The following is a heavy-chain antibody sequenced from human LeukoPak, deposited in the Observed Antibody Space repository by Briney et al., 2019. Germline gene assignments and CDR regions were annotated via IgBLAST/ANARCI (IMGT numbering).Heavy chain of an antibody. Sequence: GGSLRLSCAASGFTFGSYGMHWVRQAPGKGLEWVGRIKSKSDGGTTDYAAPVKGRFTISRDDSENTLYLQMNSLKTEDTGVYYCSTEIHWGQGNLVTVSS. J-gene: IGHJ4*02. CDR3: STEIH. CDR1: GFTFGSYG. V-gene: IGHV3-15*01. CDR2: IKSKSDGGTT.